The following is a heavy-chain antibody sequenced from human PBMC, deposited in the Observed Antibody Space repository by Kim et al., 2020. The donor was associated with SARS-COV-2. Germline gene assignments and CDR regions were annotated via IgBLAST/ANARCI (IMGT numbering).Heavy chain of an antibody. D-gene: IGHD3-10*01. CDR1: GGSFSGYY. CDR3: ARGTLSYGSGFYFDY. J-gene: IGHJ4*02. V-gene: IGHV4-34*01. CDR2: INHSGST. Sequence: SETLSLTCAVYGGSFSGYYWSWIRQPPGKGLEWIGEINHSGSTNYNPSLKSRVTISVDTSKNQFSLKLSSVTAADTAVYYCARGTLSYGSGFYFDYWGQGTLVTVSS.